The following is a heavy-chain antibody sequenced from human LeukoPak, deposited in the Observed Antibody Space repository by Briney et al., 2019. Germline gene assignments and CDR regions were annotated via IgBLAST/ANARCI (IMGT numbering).Heavy chain of an antibody. CDR2: INPDSGGT. CDR3: ARDDDYERPPGWFDP. D-gene: IGHD4-17*01. J-gene: IGHJ5*02. V-gene: IGHV1-2*02. CDR1: GYTFSAYY. Sequence: ASVKVSCKASGYTFSAYYMHWLRQAPGQGLEWMGWINPDSGGTNFAQKFRDRVTLTRDTSNSTAYMELSGLRSDDTAVYYCARDDDYERPPGWFDPWGQGTPVTVSS.